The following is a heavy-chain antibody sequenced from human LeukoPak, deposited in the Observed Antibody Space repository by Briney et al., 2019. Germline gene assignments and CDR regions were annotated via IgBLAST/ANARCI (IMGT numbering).Heavy chain of an antibody. CDR3: ARAAYSSTWYSRYFDL. CDR1: GFTFSDYY. CDR2: ISSSGSTI. Sequence: GGSLRLSCAASGFTFSDYYMSWIRQAPGKGLEWVSYISSSGSTIYYADSVKGRFTISRDNAKNSLYLQMNSLRAGDTAVYYCARAAYSSTWYSRYFDLWGRGTLVTVSS. D-gene: IGHD6-13*01. V-gene: IGHV3-11*04. J-gene: IGHJ2*01.